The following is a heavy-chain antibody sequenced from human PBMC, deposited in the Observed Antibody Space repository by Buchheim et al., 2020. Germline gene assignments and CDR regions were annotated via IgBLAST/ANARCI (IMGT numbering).Heavy chain of an antibody. CDR2: ISYDGSNK. D-gene: IGHD2-2*01. Sequence: QVQLVESGGGVVQPGRSLRLSCAASGFTFSSYGIHWVRQAPGKGLEWVAVISYDGSNKYYADSVKGRFTISRDNSKNTLYLQMNSLRAEDTAVYYCARDRCSSTSCYDGFLVHYYYGMDVWGQGTT. J-gene: IGHJ6*02. CDR3: ARDRCSSTSCYDGFLVHYYYGMDV. V-gene: IGHV3-30*03. CDR1: GFTFSSYG.